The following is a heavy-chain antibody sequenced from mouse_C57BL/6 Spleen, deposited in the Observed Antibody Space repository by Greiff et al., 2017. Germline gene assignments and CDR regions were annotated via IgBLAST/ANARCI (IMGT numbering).Heavy chain of an antibody. CDR2: IDPSDSYT. CDR1: GYTFTSYW. J-gene: IGHJ4*01. CDR3: ARGYYGSHARDY. Sequence: QVQLQQPGAELVMPGASVKLSCKASGYTFTSYWMHWVKQRPGQGLEWIGEIDPSDSYTNYNQKFKGKSTLTVDKSSSTAYMQLSSLTSEDSAVYYCARGYYGSHARDYWGQGTSVTVSS. D-gene: IGHD1-1*01. V-gene: IGHV1-69*01.